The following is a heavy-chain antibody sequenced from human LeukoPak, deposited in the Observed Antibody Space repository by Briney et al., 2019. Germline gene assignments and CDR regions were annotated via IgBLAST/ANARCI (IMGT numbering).Heavy chain of an antibody. J-gene: IGHJ4*02. D-gene: IGHD3-9*01. CDR2: IYSGGNT. V-gene: IGHV3-53*01. CDR1: GFTVSSNY. Sequence: PGGSLRLSCAASGFTVSSNYMSWVRQAPGKGLEWVSVIYSGGNTYYADSVKGRFTISRDNSKSTLYLQMSSLRAEDTAVYYCTKGTLSTGDYWGQGTLVTVSS. CDR3: TKGTLSTGDY.